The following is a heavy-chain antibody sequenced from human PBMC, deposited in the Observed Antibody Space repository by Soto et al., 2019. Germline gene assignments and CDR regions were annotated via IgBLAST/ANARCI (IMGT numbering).Heavy chain of an antibody. CDR1: GGTFSSYA. J-gene: IGHJ4*02. Sequence: SVKVSCKASGGTFSSYAISWVRQAPGQGLEWMGGIIPIFGTANYAQKFQGRVTITADESTSTAYMELSSLRSEDTAVYYWARSGIVVVITYFDYWGQGTLVTVSS. D-gene: IGHD3-22*01. CDR2: IIPIFGTA. CDR3: ARSGIVVVITYFDY. V-gene: IGHV1-69*13.